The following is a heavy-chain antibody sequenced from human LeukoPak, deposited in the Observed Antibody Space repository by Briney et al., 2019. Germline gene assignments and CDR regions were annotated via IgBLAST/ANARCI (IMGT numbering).Heavy chain of an antibody. Sequence: HRASVKVSCKASGYTFTGYYMHWVRQAPGQGLEWMGWISPNSGGTNFAQKFQGRVTTTRDTSIGTAYMELSRLRSDDTAVYYCARTQYSSGWFYYWGQGTLVTVSS. CDR2: ISPNSGGT. V-gene: IGHV1-2*02. CDR3: ARTQYSSGWFYY. CDR1: GYTFTGYY. D-gene: IGHD6-19*01. J-gene: IGHJ4*02.